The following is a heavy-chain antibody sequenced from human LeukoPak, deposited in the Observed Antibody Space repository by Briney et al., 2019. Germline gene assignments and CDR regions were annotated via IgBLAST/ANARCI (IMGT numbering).Heavy chain of an antibody. J-gene: IGHJ4*02. Sequence: GGSLRLSCAASGFTVITNDMTWVRQAPGKGLEWASVLYSDGNTKYAESVQGRFTISRDNSKNTLYLEMNSPSPDDTAVYYCARGVEPLAANTLAYWGQGTLVTVSS. CDR2: LYSDGNT. D-gene: IGHD1-14*01. V-gene: IGHV3-53*01. CDR1: GFTVITND. CDR3: ARGVEPLAANTLAY.